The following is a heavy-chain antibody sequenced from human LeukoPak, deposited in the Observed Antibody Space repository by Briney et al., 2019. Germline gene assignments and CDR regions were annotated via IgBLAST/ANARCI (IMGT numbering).Heavy chain of an antibody. CDR1: GGSISSYY. CDR2: IYYSGST. Sequence: SETLSLTCTVSGGSISSYYWSWIRQPPGKGLEWIGYIYYSGSTNYNPSLKSRVTISVDTSKSQFSLKLSSVTAADTAVYYCARVSPHSIAATSRYYFDYWGQGTLVTVSS. D-gene: IGHD6-13*01. V-gene: IGHV4-59*01. CDR3: ARVSPHSIAATSRYYFDY. J-gene: IGHJ4*02.